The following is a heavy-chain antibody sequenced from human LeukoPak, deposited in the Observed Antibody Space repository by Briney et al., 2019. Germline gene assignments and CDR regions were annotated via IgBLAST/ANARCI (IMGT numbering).Heavy chain of an antibody. CDR1: GGSISSYY. CDR3: ARDTSVVVPAAKRSYYYYMDV. J-gene: IGHJ6*03. CDR2: IYTSGST. D-gene: IGHD2-2*01. V-gene: IGHV4-4*07. Sequence: SETLSLTCTVSGGSISSYYWSWIRQPAGKGLEWIGRIYTSGSTNYNPSLKSRVTMSVDTSKNQFSLKLSSVTAADTAVYYCARDTSVVVPAAKRSYYYYMDVWGKGTTVTVSS.